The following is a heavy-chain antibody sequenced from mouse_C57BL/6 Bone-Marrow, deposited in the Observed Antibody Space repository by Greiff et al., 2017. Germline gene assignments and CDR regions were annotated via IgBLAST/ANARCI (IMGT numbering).Heavy chain of an antibody. CDR3: AAFTTVVATDY. V-gene: IGHV1-53*01. Sequence: VQLQQPGTELVKPGASVKLSCKASGYTFTSYWMHWVKQRPGQGLEWIGNINPSNGGTNYNEKFKSKATLTVDKSSSTAYMQLSSLTSEDSAVDYWAAFTTVVATDYWGQGTTLTVSS. J-gene: IGHJ2*01. CDR2: INPSNGGT. CDR1: GYTFTSYW. D-gene: IGHD1-1*01.